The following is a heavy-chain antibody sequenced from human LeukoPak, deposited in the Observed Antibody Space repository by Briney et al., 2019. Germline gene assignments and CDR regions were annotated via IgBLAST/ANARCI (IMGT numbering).Heavy chain of an antibody. Sequence: PAGSLTRSCAASAFTINSYGMHWVRQAPGKGLEWWAVISYDGSNKYYADSGKGRFTISRDNTKNPLYLQMNSLRAEDTAVQYCTNSIAAGHYYVMDVWGEGTTVTVSS. CDR3: TNSIAAGHYYVMDV. CDR2: ISYDGSNK. V-gene: IGHV3-30*18. D-gene: IGHD6-6*01. CDR1: AFTINSYG. J-gene: IGHJ6*01.